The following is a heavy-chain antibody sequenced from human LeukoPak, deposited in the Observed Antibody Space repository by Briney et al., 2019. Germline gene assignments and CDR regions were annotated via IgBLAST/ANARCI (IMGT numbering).Heavy chain of an antibody. J-gene: IGHJ5*02. CDR2: IYYTGST. CDR3: ARGNTMVRGAFWFDP. Sequence: SETLSLTCTVSGGSISSYYWSWIRQPPGKGLEWIGYIYYTGSTNYNPSLKSRVTISVDTSKSQFSLKLTSVTAADTAVYYCARGNTMVRGAFWFDPWGQGTLVTVSS. D-gene: IGHD3-10*01. V-gene: IGHV4-59*01. CDR1: GGSISSYY.